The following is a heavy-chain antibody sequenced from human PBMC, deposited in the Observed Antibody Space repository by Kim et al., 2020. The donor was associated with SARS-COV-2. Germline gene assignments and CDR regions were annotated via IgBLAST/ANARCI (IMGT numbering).Heavy chain of an antibody. CDR3: ARGLGSVSWYSLY. CDR2: ISGSGGNT. J-gene: IGHJ4*02. V-gene: IGHV3-23*01. Sequence: GGSLRLSCAASGFTFSSYAMSWVRQAPGKGLEWVSRISGSGGNTDYADSVKGRFTISRDNSKNTLYLQMNSLGAEDTAIYYCARGLGSVSWYSLYWGQGTLVTVSS. D-gene: IGHD6-13*01. CDR1: GFTFSSYA.